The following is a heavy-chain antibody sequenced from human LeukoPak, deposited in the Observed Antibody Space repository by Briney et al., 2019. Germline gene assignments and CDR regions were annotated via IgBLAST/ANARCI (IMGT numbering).Heavy chain of an antibody. CDR3: ARAPLKKYYYGSGSYHPYYFDY. CDR1: GGTFSSYA. D-gene: IGHD3-10*01. CDR2: IIPIFGTA. J-gene: IGHJ4*02. Sequence: PVKVSCKASGGTFSSYAISWVRQAPGQGLEWMGGIIPIFGTANYAQKFQGRVTITADESTSTAYMELSSLRSEDTAVYYCARAPLKKYYYGSGSYHPYYFDYWGQGTLVTVSS. V-gene: IGHV1-69*13.